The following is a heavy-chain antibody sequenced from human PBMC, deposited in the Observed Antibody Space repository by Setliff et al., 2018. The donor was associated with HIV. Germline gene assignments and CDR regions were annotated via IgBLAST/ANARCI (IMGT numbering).Heavy chain of an antibody. CDR3: ARSRGYFAKAD. D-gene: IGHD3-22*01. V-gene: IGHV3-7*03. Sequence: PGGSLRLSCAASGFIFSSNWMSWVRQAPGKGLEWVANIKQDGSEKYYVDSVKGRFTISRENAKNSLYLQMNSLRAEDTAVYYCARSRGYFAKADWGQGTLVTVSS. CDR1: GFIFSSNW. J-gene: IGHJ4*02. CDR2: IKQDGSEK.